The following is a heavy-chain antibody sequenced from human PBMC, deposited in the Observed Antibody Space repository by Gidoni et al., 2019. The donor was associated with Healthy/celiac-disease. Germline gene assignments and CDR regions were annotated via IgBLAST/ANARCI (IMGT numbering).Heavy chain of an antibody. CDR3: ARDLDIVVVPAAIGPRYYGMDV. CDR1: GFTFSSYW. V-gene: IGHV3-7*03. J-gene: IGHJ6*02. D-gene: IGHD2-2*02. CDR2: IKQDGSEK. Sequence: EVQLVESGGGLVQPGGSLRLSCAASGFTFSSYWMSCVRQAPGKGREWVANIKQDGSEKYYVDSVKGRFTISRDNAKNSLYLQMNSLRAEDTAVYYCARDLDIVVVPAAIGPRYYGMDVWGQGTTVTVSS.